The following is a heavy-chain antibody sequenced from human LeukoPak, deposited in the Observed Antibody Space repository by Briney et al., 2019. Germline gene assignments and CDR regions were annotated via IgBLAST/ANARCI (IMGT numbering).Heavy chain of an antibody. D-gene: IGHD3/OR15-3a*01. Sequence: PGGSLRLSCAASGFTFSSYSMNWVRQAPGKGLEWLANIKEDGSEKYYVDSVKGRFTISRDNAKNSLFLQMNSLRDEDTATYYCVRDLVWDTGRVDYWGQGTLVTVSS. CDR2: IKEDGSEK. CDR1: GFTFSSYS. J-gene: IGHJ4*02. CDR3: VRDLVWDTGRVDY. V-gene: IGHV3-7*01.